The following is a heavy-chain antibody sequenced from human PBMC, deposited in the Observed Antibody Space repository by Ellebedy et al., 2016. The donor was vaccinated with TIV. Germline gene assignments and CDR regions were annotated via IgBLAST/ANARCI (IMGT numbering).Heavy chain of an antibody. V-gene: IGHV3-23*01. Sequence: PGGSLRLSCAASGLTFSSHAMSRVRQAPGKGLEWVSGIVGSGAQKYADSVKGRFTISRDNSKRTVDLQMNSLRADDTAVYFCAKDRTPGDGYWVFDNWGQGTLVTVSS. CDR1: GLTFSSHA. D-gene: IGHD5-18*01. CDR3: AKDRTPGDGYWVFDN. CDR2: IVGSGAQ. J-gene: IGHJ4*02.